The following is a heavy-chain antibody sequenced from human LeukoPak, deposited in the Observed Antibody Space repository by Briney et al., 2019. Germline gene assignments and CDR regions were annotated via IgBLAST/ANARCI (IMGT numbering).Heavy chain of an antibody. CDR3: AKAHCSSTSCSRGDK. CDR2: IDGSGGTT. Sequence: GGSLRHSCAASGFPSTRNVMAWVRQAPGKGLEWVSAIDGSGGTTFYADSVKGRVTISRVQSTNTVYLQMNSLRADDTAVYYCAKAHCSSTSCSRGDKGAQETLVTVSS. J-gene: IGHJ4*02. CDR1: GFPSTRNV. V-gene: IGHV3-23*01. D-gene: IGHD2-2*01.